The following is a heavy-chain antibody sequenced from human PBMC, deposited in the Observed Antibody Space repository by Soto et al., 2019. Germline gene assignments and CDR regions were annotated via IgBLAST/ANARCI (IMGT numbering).Heavy chain of an antibody. D-gene: IGHD6-19*01. CDR1: GFTFSSYT. J-gene: IGHJ3*02. CDR2: ISGSGGTT. V-gene: IGHV3-23*01. Sequence: GGSLRLSCAASGFTFSSYTMSWVRQAPGKGLEWVSAISGSGGTTYYADSVKGRFTFSRDNSKNTLYLQMNSLRAEDTAVYYCAKTANGWFSAFDIWGQGTMVTVSS. CDR3: AKTANGWFSAFDI.